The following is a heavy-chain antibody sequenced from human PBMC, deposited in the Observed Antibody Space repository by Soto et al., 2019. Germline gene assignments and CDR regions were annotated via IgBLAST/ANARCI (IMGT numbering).Heavy chain of an antibody. CDR1: GGSLSSYY. CDR3: ATSYYNDSSAFLEY. D-gene: IGHD3-22*01. Sequence: PSETLSLTCTVSGGSLSSYYWTWIRQPPGKGLEWIGYVYYSGNTNYNPSLKSRVTISVDTSKNQFSLNLKSLTAADTAVYYCATSYYNDSSAFLEYWGQGTLVTVSS. J-gene: IGHJ4*02. CDR2: VYYSGNT. V-gene: IGHV4-59*12.